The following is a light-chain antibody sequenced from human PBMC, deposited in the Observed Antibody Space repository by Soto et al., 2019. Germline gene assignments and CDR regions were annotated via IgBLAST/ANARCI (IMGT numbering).Light chain of an antibody. J-gene: IGLJ1*01. Sequence: VLTQSSSASASLGSSVKLTCTLSSGHSSYIIAWHQQQPGKAPRYLMKLEGSGSYNKGSGVPDRFSGSSSGADRYLTISNLQSEDEADYYCETWDSNTHVFGTGTKVTVL. CDR3: ETWDSNTHV. V-gene: IGLV4-60*03. CDR1: SGHSSYI. CDR2: LEGSGSY.